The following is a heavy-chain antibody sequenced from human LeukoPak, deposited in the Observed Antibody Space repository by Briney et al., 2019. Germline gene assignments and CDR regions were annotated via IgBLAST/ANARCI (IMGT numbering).Heavy chain of an antibody. CDR3: ARGTFNHRWFGDGYFDY. V-gene: IGHV3-21*01. Sequence: PGGSLRLSCAASGFTFSSYSMNWVRQAPGKGLEWVSSISSSSSYIYYADSVKGRFTISRDNAKNSLYLQMNSLRAEDTAVYYCARGTFNHRWFGDGYFDYWGQGTLVTVSS. J-gene: IGHJ4*02. CDR1: GFTFSSYS. D-gene: IGHD3-10*01. CDR2: ISSSSSYI.